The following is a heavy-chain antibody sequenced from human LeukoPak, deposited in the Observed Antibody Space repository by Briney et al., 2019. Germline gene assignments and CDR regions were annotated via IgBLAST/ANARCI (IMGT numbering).Heavy chain of an antibody. Sequence: PSETLSLTCAVYGGSFSGYYWSWIRQPPGKGLEWIGEINHSGSTNYNPSLKSRVTISVDTSKNQFSLKLSSVTAADRAVYYCARGRYDIYGVAGRRGYYYYMDVWGKGTTVTGSS. CDR3: ARGRYDIYGVAGRRGYYYYMDV. V-gene: IGHV4-34*01. J-gene: IGHJ6*03. CDR1: GGSFSGYY. D-gene: IGHD3-9*01. CDR2: INHSGST.